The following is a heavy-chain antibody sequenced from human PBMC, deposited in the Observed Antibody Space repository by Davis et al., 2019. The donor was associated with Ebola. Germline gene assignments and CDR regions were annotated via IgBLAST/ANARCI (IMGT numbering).Heavy chain of an antibody. Sequence: HPQTLSLTSAISGDSASRNSVARNWLRQSPSRGLELLGRTYYNSKWYHDYALSVKSRITINLDTSKNQFSLQLNSVTPEDTAVYYCASGWWSRGIDYWGLGSLVTVSS. D-gene: IGHD2-15*01. CDR1: GDSASRNSVA. V-gene: IGHV6-1*01. CDR3: ASGWWSRGIDY. J-gene: IGHJ4*02. CDR2: TYYNSKWYH.